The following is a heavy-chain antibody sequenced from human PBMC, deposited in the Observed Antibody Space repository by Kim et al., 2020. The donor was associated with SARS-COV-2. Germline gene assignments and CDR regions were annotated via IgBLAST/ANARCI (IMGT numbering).Heavy chain of an antibody. J-gene: IGHJ4*02. D-gene: IGHD3-3*01. CDR1: GGSISSSSYY. CDR2: IYYSGST. CDR3: ARDNHDFWSGYIGTFDY. V-gene: IGHV4-39*07. Sequence: SETLSLTCTVSGGSISSSSYYWGWIRQPPGKGLEWIGSIYYSGSTYYNPSLKSRVTISVDTSKNQFSLKLSSVTAADTAVYYCARDNHDFWSGYIGTFDYWGQGTLVTVSS.